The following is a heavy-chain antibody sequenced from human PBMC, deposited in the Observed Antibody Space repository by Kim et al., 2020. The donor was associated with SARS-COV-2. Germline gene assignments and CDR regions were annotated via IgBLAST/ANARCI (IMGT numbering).Heavy chain of an antibody. CDR1: RFSFDNFF. CDR3: ATYRQRGLGFDY. Sequence: GGSLRLSCAASRFSFDNFFMLWVRQSPGKGLEWVSSISNNGDETHYADSVKGRLTISRDNSRTTLFLQMNNLRAEDTAVYYCATYRQRGLGFDYWGQGTL. D-gene: IGHD3-16*02. V-gene: IGHV3-23*01. J-gene: IGHJ4*02. CDR2: ISNNGDET.